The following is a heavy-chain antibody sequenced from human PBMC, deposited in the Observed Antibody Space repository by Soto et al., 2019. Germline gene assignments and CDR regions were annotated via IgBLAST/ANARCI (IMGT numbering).Heavy chain of an antibody. D-gene: IGHD2-2*01. CDR3: ARDTIVVVPAAKGRDY. V-gene: IGHV3-7*01. Sequence: GGSLRLSCAASGFTFSSYWMSWVRQAPGKGLEWVANIKQDGSEKYYVDSVKGRFTISRDNAKNSLYLQMNSLRAEDTAVYYCARDTIVVVPAAKGRDYWGQGTLVTVSS. CDR2: IKQDGSEK. CDR1: GFTFSSYW. J-gene: IGHJ4*02.